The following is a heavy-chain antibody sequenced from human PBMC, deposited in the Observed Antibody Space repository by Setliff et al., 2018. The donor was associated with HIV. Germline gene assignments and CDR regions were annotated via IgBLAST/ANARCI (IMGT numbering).Heavy chain of an antibody. V-gene: IGHV1-69*10. J-gene: IGHJ4*02. CDR1: GGNLDSFV. Sequence: SVKVSCKASGGNLDSFVISWVRQASGQGLEWMGGITPVIGRPNYAPRFHGRVTITAERSTSTAYMELTSLTSDDTAVYYCARDGKITFGGVIPTGNFDYWGQGTLVTVSS. D-gene: IGHD3-16*02. CDR2: ITPVIGRP. CDR3: ARDGKITFGGVIPTGNFDY.